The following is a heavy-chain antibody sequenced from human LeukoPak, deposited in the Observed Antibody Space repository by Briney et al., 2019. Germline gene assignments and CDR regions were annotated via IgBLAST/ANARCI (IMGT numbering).Heavy chain of an antibody. Sequence: SETLSLTCTVSGGSVSSDYWWTWVRQPPGKGLEWIGSIYYSGSTNYNPSLQGRVTISLDTSRNQFSLKLSSVTAADTAVYYCASGDNDPLFDYWGQGTLVTVSS. CDR2: IYYSGST. CDR3: ASGDNDPLFDY. V-gene: IGHV4-30-4*01. CDR1: GGSVSSDYW. J-gene: IGHJ4*02. D-gene: IGHD1-1*01.